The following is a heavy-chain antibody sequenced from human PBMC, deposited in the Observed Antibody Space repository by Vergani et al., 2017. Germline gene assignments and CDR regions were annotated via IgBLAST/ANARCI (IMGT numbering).Heavy chain of an antibody. J-gene: IGHJ6*03. V-gene: IGHV4-34*01. CDR3: AKDSLYCSSSSCYWYYYYYYMDV. CDR2: INHSGST. Sequence: QVQLQQWGAGLLKPSETLSLTCAVYGGSFSGYYWSWIRQPPGKGLEWIGEINHSGSTNYNPSLKSRVTISVDTSKNQFSLKLSSVTAADTAVYYCAKDSLYCSSSSCYWYYYYYYMDVWGKGTTVTVSS. D-gene: IGHD2-2*01. CDR1: GGSFSGYY.